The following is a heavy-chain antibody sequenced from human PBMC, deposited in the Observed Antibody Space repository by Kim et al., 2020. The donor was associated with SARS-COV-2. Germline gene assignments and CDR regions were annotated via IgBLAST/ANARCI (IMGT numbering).Heavy chain of an antibody. CDR3: AKDEDYYDSSGYFDY. V-gene: IGHV3-9*01. CDR2: ISWNSGSI. J-gene: IGHJ4*02. Sequence: GGSLRLSCAASGFTFGDYAMPWVRQAPGKGLEWVSGISWNSGSIVYADSVKGRFTISRDNAKNSLYLQMNSLRAEDTALYYCAKDEDYYDSSGYFDYWGQGTLVTVSS. CDR1: GFTFGDYA. D-gene: IGHD3-22*01.